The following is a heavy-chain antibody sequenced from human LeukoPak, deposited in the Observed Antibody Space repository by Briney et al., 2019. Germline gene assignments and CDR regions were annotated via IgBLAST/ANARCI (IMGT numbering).Heavy chain of an antibody. CDR1: GFTFGNYW. V-gene: IGHV3-7*01. J-gene: IGHJ4*02. CDR3: ARDRGFLSFDY. D-gene: IGHD2/OR15-2a*01. Sequence: GGSLRLSYAASGFTFGNYWISWVRQAPGKGLEWVANINQDGSENNFVDSVRGRFTISRDNAKNSLYLQMNSLRAEDTAVYYCARDRGFLSFDYWGQGTQVTVSS. CDR2: INQDGSEN.